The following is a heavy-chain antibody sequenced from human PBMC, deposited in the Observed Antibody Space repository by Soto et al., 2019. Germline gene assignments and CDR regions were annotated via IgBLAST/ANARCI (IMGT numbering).Heavy chain of an antibody. Sequence: GGSLRLSCAAAGFTFSRYAMSWVRKAPGKGLEWVSAISGSGGSTYYADSVKGRFTNSRDNSKNTLYLQMNSLRAEDTAVYYWAKGAEDSSGYSLDYRGQGTPVPFSS. V-gene: IGHV3-23*01. CDR3: AKGAEDSSGYSLDY. CDR2: ISGSGGST. CDR1: GFTFSRYA. J-gene: IGHJ4*02. D-gene: IGHD3-22*01.